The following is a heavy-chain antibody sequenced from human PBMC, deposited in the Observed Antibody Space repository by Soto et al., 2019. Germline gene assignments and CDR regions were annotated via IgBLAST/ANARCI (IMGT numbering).Heavy chain of an antibody. CDR1: GFTFSSYG. CDR2: ISYDGSNK. Sequence: PGGSLRLSCAASGFTFSSYGMHWVRQAPGKGLEWVAVISYDGSNKYYADSVKGRFTISRDNSKNTLYLQMNSLRAEDTAVYYCAKDRFLGKNYYGMDVWGQGTTVTVSS. D-gene: IGHD3-3*01. V-gene: IGHV3-30*18. J-gene: IGHJ6*02. CDR3: AKDRFLGKNYYGMDV.